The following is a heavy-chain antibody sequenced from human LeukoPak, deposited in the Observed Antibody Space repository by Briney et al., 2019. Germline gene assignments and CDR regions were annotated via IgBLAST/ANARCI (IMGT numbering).Heavy chain of an antibody. D-gene: IGHD6-13*01. CDR1: GFTFSSYA. J-gene: IGHJ4*02. Sequence: GGSLRLSCGASGFTFSSYAMSWVRQAPGKGLEWVSAISGSGGSTYYADSVKGRFTISRDNSKNTLYLQMNSLRAEDTAVYYCAKGIPAAGFVANYDYWGQGTLVTVSS. CDR2: ISGSGGST. CDR3: AKGIPAAGFVANYDY. V-gene: IGHV3-23*01.